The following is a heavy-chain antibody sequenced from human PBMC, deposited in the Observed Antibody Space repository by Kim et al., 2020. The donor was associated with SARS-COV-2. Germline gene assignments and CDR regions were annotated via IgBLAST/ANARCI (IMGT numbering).Heavy chain of an antibody. J-gene: IGHJ4*02. Sequence: GGSLRLSCAASGFIFSVYGMHWVRQAPGKGLEWVAVIRSDGSNKYYADSVKGRFTISRDNSKNMLFLQMNSLRAEDTAVYYCANFESWGQGTLVTVSS. CDR1: GFIFSVYG. V-gene: IGHV3-33*06. CDR2: IRSDGSNK. CDR3: ANFES.